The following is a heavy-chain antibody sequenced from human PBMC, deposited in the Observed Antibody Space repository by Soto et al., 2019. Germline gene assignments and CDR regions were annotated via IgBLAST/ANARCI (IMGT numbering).Heavy chain of an antibody. CDR2: INAGNGNT. J-gene: IGHJ4*02. CDR1: GYTFTGYA. CDR3: ATFPIQYSSSWPHIAV. V-gene: IGHV1-3*01. D-gene: IGHD6-13*01. Sequence: ASVKVSFKASGYTFTGYAMHWVRQAPGQRLEWMGWINAGNGNTKYSQKFQGRVTITRDTSASTAYMELSSLRSEDTAVYYCATFPIQYSSSWPHIAVWGQGTLVTGSS.